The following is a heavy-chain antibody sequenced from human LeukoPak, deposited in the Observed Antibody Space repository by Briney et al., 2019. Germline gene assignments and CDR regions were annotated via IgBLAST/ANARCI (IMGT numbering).Heavy chain of an antibody. CDR1: GFTFNHHW. CDR3: ARELWELDAFDI. CDR2: IKQDGSEE. D-gene: IGHD3-16*01. Sequence: GGSLRLSCAASGFTFNHHWMSWVRQAPGKGLEWVANIKQDGSEEYYADSVKGRFTISGDNAKNSLYLQMNSLRPEDSAMYYCARELWELDAFDIWGQGTMVIVSS. V-gene: IGHV3-7*03. J-gene: IGHJ3*02.